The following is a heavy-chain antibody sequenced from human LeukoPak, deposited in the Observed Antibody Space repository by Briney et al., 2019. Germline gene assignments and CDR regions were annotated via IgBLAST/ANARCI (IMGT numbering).Heavy chain of an antibody. CDR3: ARDSWGCSGGSCYLVY. Sequence: GGSLRLSCAASGFTFDDYGMSWVRQAPGKGLEWVSGINWNGGSTGYADSVKGRFTISRDNAKNSLYLQMNSLRAEDTALYYCARDSWGCSGGSCYLVYWGQGTLVTVSS. CDR2: INWNGGST. J-gene: IGHJ4*02. D-gene: IGHD2-15*01. V-gene: IGHV3-20*04. CDR1: GFTFDDYG.